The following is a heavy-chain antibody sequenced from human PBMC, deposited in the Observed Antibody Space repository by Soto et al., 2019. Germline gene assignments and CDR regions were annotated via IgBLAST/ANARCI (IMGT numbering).Heavy chain of an antibody. V-gene: IGHV1-2*02. CDR1: GYTFTGHC. D-gene: IGHD5-12*01. CDR2: IGPESGAT. CDR3: GRGRSGQIVVFY. Sequence: ASVKVSCKASGYTFTGHCIHWVRQAPEQGPEWMGEIGPESGATRYAQKFQGRVTMTRDMSITTVYMELNNLSPDDTAVYYCGRGRSGQIVVFYWGQGTPVTVSS. J-gene: IGHJ4*02.